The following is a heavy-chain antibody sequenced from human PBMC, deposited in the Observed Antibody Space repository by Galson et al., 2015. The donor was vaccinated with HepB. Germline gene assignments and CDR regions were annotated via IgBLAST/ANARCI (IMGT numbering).Heavy chain of an antibody. V-gene: IGHV1-69*13. Sequence: SVKVSCKASGGTFSSYAISWVRQAPGQGLEWMGGIIPIFGTASYAQKFQGRVTITADESTSTAYMELSSLRSEDTAVYYCARSLGQQLVHDWGQGTLVPVSS. D-gene: IGHD6-13*01. J-gene: IGHJ4*02. CDR2: IIPIFGTA. CDR1: GGTFSSYA. CDR3: ARSLGQQLVHD.